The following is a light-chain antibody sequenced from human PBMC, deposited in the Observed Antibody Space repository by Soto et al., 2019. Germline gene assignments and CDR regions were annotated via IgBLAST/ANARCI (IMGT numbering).Light chain of an antibody. J-gene: IGKJ2*01. CDR2: DAS. CDR1: QSVSTY. V-gene: IGKV3-11*01. CDR3: QQRSSWPPYT. Sequence: IVLTQSPATMSLSPRERATLSCRASQSVSTYLAWYQQKPGQAPRLLIYDASNRATGIPARFRGSGPGTDFALPISSLEPEDFAVYYCQQRSSWPPYTFGQGTKLEIK.